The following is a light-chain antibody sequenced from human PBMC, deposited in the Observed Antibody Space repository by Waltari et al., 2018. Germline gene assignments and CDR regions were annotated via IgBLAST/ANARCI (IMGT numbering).Light chain of an antibody. J-gene: IGLJ2*01. CDR1: SLRTSY. V-gene: IGLV3-19*01. CDR3: SSRKGRENLVV. CDR2: GKD. Sequence: SSELTQDPAVSVALGQTVRFTCQGDSLRTSYASWYQVKPGQAPLLVMYGKDRRPSGISDRISGHRSGTTSALTITGAQAEDEADYYCSSRKGRENLVVFAGGTKLTVL.